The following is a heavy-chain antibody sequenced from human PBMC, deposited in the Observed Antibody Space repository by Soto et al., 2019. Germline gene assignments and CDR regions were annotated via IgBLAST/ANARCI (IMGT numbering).Heavy chain of an antibody. J-gene: IGHJ4*02. Sequence: GGSLRLSCAASGFTFKSFAMSWVRQAPGKGLEWVASATTSGVGTYYADSVKGRFTISRDNSKNSLWLHMNSLRVEDTAVYYCAAGTDYYGSGSYYVFNYWGQGTLVTVSS. D-gene: IGHD3-10*01. CDR1: GFTFKSFA. CDR2: ATTSGVGT. V-gene: IGHV3-23*01. CDR3: AAGTDYYGSGSYYVFNY.